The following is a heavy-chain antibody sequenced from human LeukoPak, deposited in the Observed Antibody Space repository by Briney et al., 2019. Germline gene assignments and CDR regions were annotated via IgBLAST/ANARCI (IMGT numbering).Heavy chain of an antibody. CDR1: GFTFSSYG. D-gene: IGHD3-22*01. J-gene: IGHJ4*02. V-gene: IGHV3-23*01. CDR3: ARGGHYYDSSGPYFDC. CDR2: VSGSGGST. Sequence: GGSLRLSCAASGFTFSSYGMSWVRQAAGKGLEGVSAVSGSGGSTYYADSVKGRFTISRDNAKNTLYLQMNSVRAEDTAVYYCARGGHYYDSSGPYFDCWGQGTLVTVSS.